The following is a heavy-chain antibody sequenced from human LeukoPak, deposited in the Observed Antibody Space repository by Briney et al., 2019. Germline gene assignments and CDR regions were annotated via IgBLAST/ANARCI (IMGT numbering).Heavy chain of an antibody. CDR1: GFTVSSNY. J-gene: IGHJ2*01. CDR2: ISHDGKNK. V-gene: IGHV3-30*03. CDR3: ARDLTGDRSWYFDL. Sequence: GGSLRLSCAASGFTVSSNYMSWVRQAPGKGLEWVAVISHDGKNKYYADSVTGRFTISRDNSKNTLYLQMISLRAEDTAVYYCARDLTGDRSWYFDLWGRGTLVTVSS. D-gene: IGHD7-27*01.